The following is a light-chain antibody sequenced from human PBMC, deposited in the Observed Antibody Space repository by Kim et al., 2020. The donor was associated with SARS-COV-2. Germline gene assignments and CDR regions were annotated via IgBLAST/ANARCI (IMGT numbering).Light chain of an antibody. J-gene: IGKJ2*01. Sequence: LSASVGDRVTLTCRASQSITLLAWYQQKPGKAPKLLIYQASTLESGVPSRFSGSGSGTEFSLTISSLQPYDFATYHCQHYDRYPYTFGQGTKLEI. CDR1: QSITL. V-gene: IGKV1-5*01. CDR3: QHYDRYPYT. CDR2: QAS.